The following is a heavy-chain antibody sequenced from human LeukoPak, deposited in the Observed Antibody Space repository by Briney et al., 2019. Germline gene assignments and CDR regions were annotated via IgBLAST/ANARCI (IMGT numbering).Heavy chain of an antibody. J-gene: IGHJ4*02. CDR3: AKDISFSIAVAGTGDRYFDY. CDR1: GFTFSSYS. V-gene: IGHV3-21*04. CDR2: ISGSSSYI. D-gene: IGHD6-19*01. Sequence: GGSLRLSCAASGFTFSSYSMNWVRQAPGKGLEWVSSISGSSSYIYYADSVKGRFTISRDNAKNSLYLQMNSLRAEDTALYYCAKDISFSIAVAGTGDRYFDYWGQGTLVTVSS.